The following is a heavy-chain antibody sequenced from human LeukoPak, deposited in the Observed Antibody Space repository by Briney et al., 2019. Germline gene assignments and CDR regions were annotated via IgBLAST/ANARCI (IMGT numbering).Heavy chain of an antibody. J-gene: IGHJ4*02. CDR2: INPNSGGT. V-gene: IGHV1-2*02. CDR1: GYTFTGYY. Sequence: ASVKVSCKASGYTFTGYYMHWVRQAPGQGLEWMGWINPNSGGTNYAQKFQGRVTMTRDTSISTAYMELSRLRSYDTAVYYCAREHSIAVAFFRYYFDYWGQGTLVTVSS. CDR3: AREHSIAVAFFRYYFDY. D-gene: IGHD6-19*01.